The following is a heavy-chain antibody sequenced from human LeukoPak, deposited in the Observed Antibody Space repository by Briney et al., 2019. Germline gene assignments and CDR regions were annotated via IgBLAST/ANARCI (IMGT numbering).Heavy chain of an antibody. D-gene: IGHD1-14*01. V-gene: IGHV4-31*03. CDR1: GGSISSGGYY. CDR3: ARVSLGSYAFDI. CDR2: IYYSGST. J-gene: IGHJ3*02. Sequence: SETLSLTCTVSGGSISSGGYYWSWIRQHPGTGLEWIGYIYYSGSTYYNPSLKSRVTISVDTSKNQFSLKLSSVTAADTAVYYCARVSLGSYAFDIWGQGTMVTVSS.